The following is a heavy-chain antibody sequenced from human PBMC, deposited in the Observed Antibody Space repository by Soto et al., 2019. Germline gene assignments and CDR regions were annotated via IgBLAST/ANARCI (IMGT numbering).Heavy chain of an antibody. Sequence: QVQLVQSGAEVKKPGSSVKVSCKASGGTFSSYTISWVRQAPGQGLEWMGRIIPILGIANYAQKFQGRVTITADKSTSTAYMELSSLRSEHTAVYYCARTVTPSDYYYYYYMDVWGKGTTVTVSS. J-gene: IGHJ6*03. D-gene: IGHD4-17*01. CDR1: GGTFSSYT. CDR2: IIPILGIA. CDR3: ARTVTPSDYYYYYYMDV. V-gene: IGHV1-69*02.